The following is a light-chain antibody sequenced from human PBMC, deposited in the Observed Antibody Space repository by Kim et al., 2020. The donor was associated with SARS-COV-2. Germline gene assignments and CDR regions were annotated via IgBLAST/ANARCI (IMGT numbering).Light chain of an antibody. V-gene: IGLV6-57*03. J-gene: IGLJ2*01. Sequence: KTPTTSCTRPTASLAAIFVQLYTHRPASAPPTVVYASTPPPSGVPARFSGSIDPSANSASLTISGLNPEDEADYHCQSYDGNIYVVFGGGTQLTVL. CDR1: TASLAAIF. CDR3: QSYDGNIYVV. CDR2: AST.